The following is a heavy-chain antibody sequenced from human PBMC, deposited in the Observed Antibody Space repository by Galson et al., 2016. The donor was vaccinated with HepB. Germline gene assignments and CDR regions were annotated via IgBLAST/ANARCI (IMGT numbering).Heavy chain of an antibody. CDR3: ATILIEDGSDCANPFYF. Sequence: SVKVSCKVSGYSLIELSMHWVRQAPGKGLEWMGGSDPEDGDTIYAQQFQGRVTLTEDTSTDTAYMELSSLRSEDTAVYYCATILIEDGSDCANPFYFWGQGTLVTVSS. CDR1: GYSLIELS. J-gene: IGHJ4*02. V-gene: IGHV1-24*01. D-gene: IGHD2-21*01. CDR2: SDPEDGDT.